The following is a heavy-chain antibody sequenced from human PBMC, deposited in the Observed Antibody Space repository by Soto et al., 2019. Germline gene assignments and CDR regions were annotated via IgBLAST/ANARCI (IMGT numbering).Heavy chain of an antibody. J-gene: IGHJ4*02. V-gene: IGHV1-46*01. D-gene: IGHD3-3*01. CDR3: ARDKKEGDFCSGYYDY. CDR1: GYTFTSYY. Sequence: GASVKVSCKASGYTFTSYYMHWVRQAPGQGLEWMGIINPSGGSTSYAQKFQGRVTMTRDTSTSTVYMELSSLRSEDTAVYYCARDKKEGDFCSGYYDYWGQGTLVTVSS. CDR2: INPSGGST.